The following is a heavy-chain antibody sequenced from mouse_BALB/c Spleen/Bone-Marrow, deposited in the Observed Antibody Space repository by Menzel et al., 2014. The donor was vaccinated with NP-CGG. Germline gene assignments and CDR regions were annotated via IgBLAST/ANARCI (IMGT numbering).Heavy chain of an antibody. J-gene: IGHJ3*01. CDR2: IDPSDSKT. CDR1: GYTFTDYW. CDR3: ARTAY. V-gene: IGHV1-69*02. Sequence: QVQLKESGAELVKPGAPVKLSCKASGYTFTDYWMNWVKQRPGRGLEWIGRIDPSDSKTHCNQKFKDKATLTVDKSSATAYIQLSNLTSEDSAVYYCARTAYWGQGTLVTVSA.